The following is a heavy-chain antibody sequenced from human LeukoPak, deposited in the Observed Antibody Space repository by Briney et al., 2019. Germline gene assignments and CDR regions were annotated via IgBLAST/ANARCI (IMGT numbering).Heavy chain of an antibody. V-gene: IGHV3-74*01. J-gene: IGHJ4*02. CDR3: AREKKGFDY. CDR2: IISDGSST. CDR1: GFTFNNYW. Sequence: PGGSLRLSCAASGFTFNNYWMHWVRQAPGKGLVWVSRIISDGSSTNYADSVKGRFTISRDNAKNTLYLQMNSLRPEDTAVYYCAREKKGFDYWGRGTLVTVSS.